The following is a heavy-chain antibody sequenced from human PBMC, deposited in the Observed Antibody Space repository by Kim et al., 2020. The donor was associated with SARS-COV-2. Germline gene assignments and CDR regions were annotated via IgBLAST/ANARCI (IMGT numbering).Heavy chain of an antibody. CDR1: GYNFNDHY. J-gene: IGHJ4*02. CDR2: INPNGGET. CDR3: ARDSDPDY. V-gene: IGHV1-2*02. Sequence: ASVKVSCKASGYNFNDHYIHWVRQAPGQGLEWMGWINPNGGETKYAEKFHGRASMTRDTSINTAYVELHSLSFDDTAMYYCARDSDPDYWGQGTLVTVSS.